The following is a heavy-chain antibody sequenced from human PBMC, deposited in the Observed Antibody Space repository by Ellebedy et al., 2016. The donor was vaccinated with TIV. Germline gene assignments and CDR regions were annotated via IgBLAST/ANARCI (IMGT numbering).Heavy chain of an antibody. V-gene: IGHV3-23*01. CDR3: VGSPQSSGWYGPFDY. CDR2: ISGSGGTT. Sequence: PGGSLRLSCAASGFTFSGYTLHWVRQAPGKGLEWVSGISGSGGTTYYTDSVKGRFTISRDNSRNTLFLQMNSLRVEDTAVYYCVGSPQSSGWYGPFDYWGQGTLVTVSS. D-gene: IGHD6-19*01. CDR1: GFTFSGYT. J-gene: IGHJ4*02.